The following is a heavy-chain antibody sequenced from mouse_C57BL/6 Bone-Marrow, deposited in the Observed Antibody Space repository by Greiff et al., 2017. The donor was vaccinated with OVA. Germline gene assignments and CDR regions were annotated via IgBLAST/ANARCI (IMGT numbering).Heavy chain of an antibody. CDR1: GFTFSDYY. Sequence: DVKLVESGGGLVQPGGSLKLSCAASGFTFSDYYMYWVRQTPEKRLEWVAYISNGGGSTYYPDTVKGRFTISRDNAKNTLYLQMSRLKSEDTAMYYCARAYYFDYWGQGTTLTVSS. CDR2: ISNGGGST. J-gene: IGHJ2*01. V-gene: IGHV5-12*01. CDR3: ARAYYFDY.